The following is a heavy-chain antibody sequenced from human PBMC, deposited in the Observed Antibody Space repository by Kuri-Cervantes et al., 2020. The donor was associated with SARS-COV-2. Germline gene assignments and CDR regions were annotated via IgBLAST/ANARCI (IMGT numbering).Heavy chain of an antibody. CDR2: IYHSGST. Sequence: SETLSLTCTVSGYPISSGCYWGWIRQPPGKGLEWIGSIYHSGSTYYNPSLKSRVTISVDTSKNQFSLKLSSVTAADTAVYYCARSVGGGSYDPVEFDYFDYWGQGTLVTVSS. J-gene: IGHJ4*02. CDR3: ARSVGGGSYDPVEFDYFDY. D-gene: IGHD1-26*01. CDR1: GYPISSGCY. V-gene: IGHV4-38-2*02.